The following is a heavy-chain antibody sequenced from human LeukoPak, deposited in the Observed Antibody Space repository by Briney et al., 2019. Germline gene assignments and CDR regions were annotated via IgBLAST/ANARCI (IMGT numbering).Heavy chain of an antibody. D-gene: IGHD3-22*01. V-gene: IGHV3-23*01. CDR1: GFTFSSYA. J-gene: IGHJ4*02. CDR3: AKVLFSSGYYYLADFFDY. Sequence: GGSLRLSCAASGFTFSSYAMSWVRQAPGKGLEWVSAISGSGGSTYYADSVKGRFTISRDNSKNTLYLQMSSLRAEDTAVYYCAKVLFSSGYYYLADFFDYWGQGTLVTVSS. CDR2: ISGSGGST.